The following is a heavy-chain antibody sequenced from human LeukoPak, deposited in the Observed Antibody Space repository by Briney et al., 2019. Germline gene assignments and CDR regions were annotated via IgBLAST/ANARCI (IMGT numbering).Heavy chain of an antibody. Sequence: SVKVSCKASGGTFSSYAISWMRQAPGQGLEWMGGIIPIFGTANYAQKFQGRVTITTDESTSTAYMELSSLRSEDTAVYYCARGRGYNEPYYFDYWGQGTLVTVSS. CDR1: GGTFSSYA. J-gene: IGHJ4*02. CDR3: ARGRGYNEPYYFDY. CDR2: IIPIFGTA. D-gene: IGHD5-24*01. V-gene: IGHV1-69*05.